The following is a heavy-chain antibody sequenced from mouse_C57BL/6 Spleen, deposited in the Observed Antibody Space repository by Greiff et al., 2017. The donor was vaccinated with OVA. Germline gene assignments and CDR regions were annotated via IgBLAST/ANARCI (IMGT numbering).Heavy chain of an antibody. V-gene: IGHV1-82*01. CDR2: IYPGDGDT. CDR3: ARRSPFAY. CDR1: GYAFSSSW. Sequence: QVQLKESGPELVKPGASVKISCKASGYAFSSSWMNWVKQRPGKGLEWIGRIYPGDGDTNYNGKFKGKATLTADKSSSTAYMQLSSLTSEDSAVYFCARRSPFAYWGQGTLVTVSA. J-gene: IGHJ3*01.